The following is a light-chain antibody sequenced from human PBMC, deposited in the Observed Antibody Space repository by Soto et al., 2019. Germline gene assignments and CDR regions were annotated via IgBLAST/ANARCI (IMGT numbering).Light chain of an antibody. Sequence: IVLTQSPGTLSLSPGERATLSCRASQSVSSTYLAWYQQKPGQPPRLLIYGASSRATGIPDRFSGSGSGTDFTLTIRILEPEDFALYYCQQYAISPPRYTFGQGTKLEIK. CDR3: QQYAISPPRYT. J-gene: IGKJ2*01. CDR2: GAS. CDR1: QSVSSTY. V-gene: IGKV3-20*01.